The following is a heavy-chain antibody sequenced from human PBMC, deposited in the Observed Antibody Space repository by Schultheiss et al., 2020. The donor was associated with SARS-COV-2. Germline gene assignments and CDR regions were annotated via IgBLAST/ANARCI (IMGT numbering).Heavy chain of an antibody. V-gene: IGHV4-59*01. CDR1: GGSISSYY. CDR3: ARVEDDIVLMVYATESYYYYGMDV. Sequence: SETLSLTCTVSGGSISSYYWSWIRQPPGKGLEWIGYIYYSGSTNYNPSLKSRVTISVDTSKNQFSLKLSSVTAADTAVYYCARVEDDIVLMVYATESYYYYGMDVWGRGTTVTVSS. D-gene: IGHD2-8*01. J-gene: IGHJ6*02. CDR2: IYYSGST.